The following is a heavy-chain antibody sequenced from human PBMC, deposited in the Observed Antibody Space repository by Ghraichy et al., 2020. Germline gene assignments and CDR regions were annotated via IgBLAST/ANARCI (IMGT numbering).Heavy chain of an antibody. CDR1: GFTFSSYA. CDR2: ISYDGSNK. J-gene: IGHJ4*02. Sequence: GGSLRLSCAASGFTFSSYAMHWVRQAPGKGLEWVAVISYDGSNKYYADSVKGRFTISRDNSKNTLYLQMNSLRAEDTAVYYCARDFDYWGQGTLVTVSS. CDR3: ARDFDY. V-gene: IGHV3-30*04.